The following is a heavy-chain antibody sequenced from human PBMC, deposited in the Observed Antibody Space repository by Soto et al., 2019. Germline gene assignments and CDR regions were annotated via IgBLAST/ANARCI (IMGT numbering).Heavy chain of an antibody. D-gene: IGHD3-22*01. J-gene: IGHJ4*02. Sequence: EVQLLESGGGLVQPGGSLRLSCAASGITISNYPMSWVRQAPGKGQDWVSGISGSGDRTYYADSAKGRFTISKDISKNSLSLQLDNLGVEDTAVYFCVKDDGGYPSTAPHWGQGTLVTVSS. CDR2: ISGSGDRT. V-gene: IGHV3-23*01. CDR3: VKDDGGYPSTAPH. CDR1: GITISNYP.